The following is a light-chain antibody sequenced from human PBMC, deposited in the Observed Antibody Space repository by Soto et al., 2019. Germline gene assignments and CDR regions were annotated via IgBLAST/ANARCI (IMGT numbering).Light chain of an antibody. Sequence: QSVLTQPASVSGSPGQSITISCTGTSSDVGSYNFVSWYQQHPGKVPKLMISEGTKRPSGVSNRFSGSKSGNTASLTISGLQAEDEADYCCSYAGSSTYVFGTGTKVTVL. CDR2: EGT. CDR1: SSDVGSYNF. J-gene: IGLJ1*01. CDR3: CSYAGSSTYV. V-gene: IGLV2-23*01.